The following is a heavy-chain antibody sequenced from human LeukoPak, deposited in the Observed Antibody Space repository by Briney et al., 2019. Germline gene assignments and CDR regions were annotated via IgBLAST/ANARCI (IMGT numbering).Heavy chain of an antibody. CDR2: INHSGST. V-gene: IGHV4-34*01. J-gene: IGHJ6*02. CDR1: GGSFSGYY. Sequence: SETLSLTCAVYGGSFSGYYWSWIRQPPGKGLEWIGEINHSGSTNYNPSLKSRVTISVDTSKNQFSLKLSSVTAADTAVYYCARVLYDFWSGYYTNYYYGMDVWGQGTTVTVSS. CDR3: ARVLYDFWSGYYTNYYYGMDV. D-gene: IGHD3-3*01.